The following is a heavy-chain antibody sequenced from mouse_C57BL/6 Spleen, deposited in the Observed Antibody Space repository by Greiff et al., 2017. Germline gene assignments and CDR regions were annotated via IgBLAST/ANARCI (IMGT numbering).Heavy chain of an antibody. CDR2: IYPGNSDT. D-gene: IGHD2-4*01. CDR3: TRRDYYDYDDYYAMDY. CDR1: GYTFTSYW. V-gene: IGHV1-5*01. J-gene: IGHJ4*01. Sequence: EVQLQQSGTVLARPGASVKMSCKTSGYTFTSYWMHWVKQRPGQGLEWIGAIYPGNSDTSYNQKFKGKAKLTAVTSASTAYMELSSLTNEDSAVYYCTRRDYYDYDDYYAMDYWGQGTSVTVSS.